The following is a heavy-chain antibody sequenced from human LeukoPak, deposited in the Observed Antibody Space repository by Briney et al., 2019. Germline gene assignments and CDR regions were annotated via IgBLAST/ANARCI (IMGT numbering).Heavy chain of an antibody. CDR3: AGGYYDSSGAPHPLYYYYGMDV. D-gene: IGHD3-22*01. CDR2: IIPIFGTA. Sequence: GASVKVSCKASGGTFSSYAISWVRQAPGQGLEWMGGIIPIFGTANYAQKFQGRVTIIADESTSTAYMELSSLRSEGTAVYYCAGGYYDSSGAPHPLYYYYGMDVWGQGTTVTVSS. CDR1: GGTFSSYA. J-gene: IGHJ6*02. V-gene: IGHV1-69*13.